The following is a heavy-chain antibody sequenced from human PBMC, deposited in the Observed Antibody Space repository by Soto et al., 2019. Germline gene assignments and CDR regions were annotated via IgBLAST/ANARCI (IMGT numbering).Heavy chain of an antibody. Sequence: LSLTCAASGFTFSSYAMSWVRQAPGKGLEWVSAISGSGGSTYYADSVKGRFTISRDNSKNTLYLQMNSLRAEDTAVYYCAKDGWGYYDSSGHQHWGQGTLVTVSS. D-gene: IGHD3-22*01. V-gene: IGHV3-23*01. J-gene: IGHJ1*01. CDR1: GFTFSSYA. CDR3: AKDGWGYYDSSGHQH. CDR2: ISGSGGST.